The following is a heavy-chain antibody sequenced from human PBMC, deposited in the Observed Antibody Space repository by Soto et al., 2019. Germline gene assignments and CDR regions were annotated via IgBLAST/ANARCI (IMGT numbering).Heavy chain of an antibody. CDR1: GFTFSNAW. J-gene: IGHJ4*02. D-gene: IGHD3-10*01. Sequence: EVQLVESGGGLVKPGGSLRLSCAASGFTFSNAWMSWVRQAPGKGLEWVGRIKSKTDGGTTDYAARVKGRFTISRDDSKNTLYLQMNRLKTEDTGVYYCTALEFEDFAYWGQGTLVTVSS. CDR3: TALEFEDFAY. CDR2: IKSKTDGGTT. V-gene: IGHV3-15*01.